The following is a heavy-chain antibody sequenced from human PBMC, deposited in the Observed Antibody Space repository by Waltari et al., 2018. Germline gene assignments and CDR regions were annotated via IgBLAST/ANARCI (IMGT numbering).Heavy chain of an antibody. CDR2: INHNGNI. V-gene: IGHV4-34*02. CDR1: GGSFRGSY. J-gene: IGHJ6*02. CDR3: VRLEDCTGPGGNCYSGDSFAMDV. D-gene: IGHD2-8*02. Sequence: QVQLQQWGAGLLQPSETLSLTCAVYGGSFRGSYWGCVRQPPGKGLEWIGEINHNGNINRNPSLRSRVTMLVDTSKSQLSLKINSVTAADTAVYYCVRLEDCTGPGGNCYSGDSFAMDVWGQGTTVTVSS.